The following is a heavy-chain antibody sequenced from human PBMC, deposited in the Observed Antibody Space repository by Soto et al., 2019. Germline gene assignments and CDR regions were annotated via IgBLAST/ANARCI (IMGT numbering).Heavy chain of an antibody. J-gene: IGHJ3*02. CDR2: IYHSGMT. D-gene: IGHD1-26*01. CDR1: GGSISTGGYY. CDR3: ATVRWELQDAFDI. Sequence: QVQLQESGPGLVKSSQTLSLTCTVSGGSISTGGYYWSWIRQRPGRGLEWIGYIYHSGMTFSNPSLQSRVATSIDTSQNQFSLKLSSVTAAYTAVYYCATVRWELQDAFDIWGHGTMVSVSS. V-gene: IGHV4-31*03.